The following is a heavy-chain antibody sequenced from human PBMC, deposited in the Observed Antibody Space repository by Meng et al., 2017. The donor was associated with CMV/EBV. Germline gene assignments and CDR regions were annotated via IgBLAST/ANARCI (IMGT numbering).Heavy chain of an antibody. J-gene: IGHJ6*02. Sequence: ETLSLTCAASGFTFSSYWMSWVRQAPGKGLEWVANIKQDGSDKYYVDSVKGRFTISRDNAKNSLYLQMNSLRAEDTAVYYCARADIVVVPAARKVYYYYGMDVWGQGTTVTVSS. CDR1: GFTFSSYW. V-gene: IGHV3-7*01. CDR2: IKQDGSDK. D-gene: IGHD2-2*01. CDR3: ARADIVVVPAARKVYYYYGMDV.